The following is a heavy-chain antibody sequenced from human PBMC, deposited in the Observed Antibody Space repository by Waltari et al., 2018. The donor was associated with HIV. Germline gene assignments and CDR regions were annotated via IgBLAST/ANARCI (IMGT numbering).Heavy chain of an antibody. D-gene: IGHD1-26*01. CDR3: ARVYGYSGSYPGAPDDY. J-gene: IGHJ4*02. Sequence: QVQLQESGPGLVKPSETLSLTCAVSGYSISSGYYWGWIRQPPGKGLEWIGSIYHSGSTYYNPSLTSRVTISVDTSKNQFSLKLSSVTAADTAVYYCARVYGYSGSYPGAPDDYWGQGTLVTVSS. CDR2: IYHSGST. V-gene: IGHV4-38-2*01. CDR1: GYSISSGYY.